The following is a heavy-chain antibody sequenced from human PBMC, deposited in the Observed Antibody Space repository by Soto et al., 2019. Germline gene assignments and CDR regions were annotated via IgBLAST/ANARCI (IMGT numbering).Heavy chain of an antibody. CDR1: GFTLSDHY. V-gene: IGHV3-72*01. J-gene: IGHJ3*02. CDR2: SRNRANSYST. Sequence: EVQLVESGGGLVQPGGSVRLTCAASGFTLSDHYMDWVRQAPGKGLEWVGRSRNRANSYSTEYAASVKGRFTISRDDSQNSLSVQMNSLKTEDTAVYYCTRSGSYSPFDIWGQGTMVTVSS. CDR3: TRSGSYSPFDI. D-gene: IGHD1-26*01.